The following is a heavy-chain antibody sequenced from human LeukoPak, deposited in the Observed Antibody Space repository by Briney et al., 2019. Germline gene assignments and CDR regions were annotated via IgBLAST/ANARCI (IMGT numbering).Heavy chain of an antibody. V-gene: IGHV3-21*06. Sequence: PGRSLRLSCAASGFTFSSYGMHWVRQAPGKGLEWVSFISKTTANIYYGDGVRGRFTISRDNAKNSIHLQMSSLRVDDSGVYYCVRGDGDLFDFWGQGTLVSVSS. J-gene: IGHJ4*02. CDR1: GFTFSSYG. D-gene: IGHD4-17*01. CDR2: ISKTTANI. CDR3: VRGDGDLFDF.